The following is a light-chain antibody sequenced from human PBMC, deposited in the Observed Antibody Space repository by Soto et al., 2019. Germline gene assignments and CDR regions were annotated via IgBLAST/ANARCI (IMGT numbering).Light chain of an antibody. CDR2: GVG. CDR3: CSYTVTTTRDGRV. J-gene: IGLJ3*02. V-gene: IGLV2-14*01. Sequence: QSALTQPASVSGSPGQSITISCTGSSSDVGAYNYVSWYLQHPGKAPKLLIYGVGNRPSGVSARFSGSKSGDTASLTISGLQAEDEADYYCCSYTVTTTRDGRVFGGGTKVTVL. CDR1: SSDVGAYNY.